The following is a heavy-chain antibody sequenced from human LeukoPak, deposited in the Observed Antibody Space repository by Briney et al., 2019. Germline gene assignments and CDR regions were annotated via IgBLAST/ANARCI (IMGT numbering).Heavy chain of an antibody. J-gene: IGHJ4*02. V-gene: IGHV1-46*01. CDR1: GYTFTSNY. CDR2: IYPRDGST. Sequence: ASVKVSCKASGYTFTSNYIHWVRQAPGQGLEWMGMIYPRDGSTSYAQKFQDRVTVTRDTSTSTVHMELSGLRSEDTAVYYCAKDQEGFDYWGQGTLVTVSS. CDR3: AKDQEGFDY.